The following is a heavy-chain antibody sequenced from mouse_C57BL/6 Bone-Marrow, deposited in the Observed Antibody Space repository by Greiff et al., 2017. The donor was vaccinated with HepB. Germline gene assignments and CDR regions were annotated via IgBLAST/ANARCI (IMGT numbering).Heavy chain of an antibody. CDR1: GYAFSSSW. CDR2: IYPGDGDT. Sequence: VQLQQSGPELVKPGASVKISCKASGYAFSSSWMNWVKQRPGKGLEWIGRIYPGDGDTNYNGKFKGKATLTADKSSSTAYMQLSSLTSEDSAVYFCARLGYYGRGNCWYFDVWGTGTTVTVSS. J-gene: IGHJ1*03. CDR3: ARLGYYGRGNCWYFDV. D-gene: IGHD1-1*01. V-gene: IGHV1-82*01.